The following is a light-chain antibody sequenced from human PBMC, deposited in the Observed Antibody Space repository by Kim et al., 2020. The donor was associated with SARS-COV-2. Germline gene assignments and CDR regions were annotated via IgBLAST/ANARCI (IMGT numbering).Light chain of an antibody. J-gene: IGKJ2*01. CDR2: DAS. Sequence: DIQMTQSPSSLSASVGDRVTITCQASQDISNYLNWYQQKPGKAPKLLIYDASNLETGVPSRFSGSGSGTDFTFTISSLKPEDIATYYCLQHDYLYTFGQGTKLEI. V-gene: IGKV1-33*01. CDR1: QDISNY. CDR3: LQHDYLYT.